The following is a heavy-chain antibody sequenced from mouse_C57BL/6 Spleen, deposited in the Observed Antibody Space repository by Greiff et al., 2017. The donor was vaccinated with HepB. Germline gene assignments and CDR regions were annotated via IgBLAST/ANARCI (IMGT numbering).Heavy chain of an antibody. CDR3: ARDQDDYDQAWFAY. CDR2: ISDGGSYT. V-gene: IGHV5-4*01. J-gene: IGHJ3*01. D-gene: IGHD2-4*01. CDR1: GFTFSSYA. Sequence: EVQLVESGGGLVKPGGSLKLSCAASGFTFSSYAMSWVRQTPEKRLEWVATISDGGSYTYYPDNVKGRFTISRDNAKNNLYLQMSHLKSEDTAMYYCARDQDDYDQAWFAYWGQGTLVTVSA.